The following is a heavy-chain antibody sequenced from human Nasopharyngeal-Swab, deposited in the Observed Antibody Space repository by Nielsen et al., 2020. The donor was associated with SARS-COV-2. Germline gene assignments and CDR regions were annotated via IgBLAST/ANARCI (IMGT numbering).Heavy chain of an antibody. V-gene: IGHV3-23*01. CDR2: ISGSGGST. CDR1: GFTFSSYA. J-gene: IGHJ3*02. Sequence: GESLKISCAVSGFTFSSYAMSWVRQAPGKGLEWVSAISGSGGSTYYADSVKGRFTISRDNSKNTLYLQMNSLRAEDTAVYYCAKDTALYLAFDIWGQGTMVTVSS. CDR3: AKDTALYLAFDI. D-gene: IGHD3-9*01.